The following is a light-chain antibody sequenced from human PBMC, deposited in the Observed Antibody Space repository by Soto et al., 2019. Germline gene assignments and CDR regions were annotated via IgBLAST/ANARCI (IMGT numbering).Light chain of an antibody. CDR1: SSDVGRYNY. V-gene: IGLV2-14*01. Sequence: QSALAQPASVSGSPGQSIAISCTGTSSDVGRYNYVSWFQQHPGKAPKLMIYDVSNRPSGVSDRFSGSKSGNTASLTISGLQAEDEAYYYCSSYTSSNPVVFGTGTKLTVL. CDR3: SSYTSSNPVV. CDR2: DVS. J-gene: IGLJ1*01.